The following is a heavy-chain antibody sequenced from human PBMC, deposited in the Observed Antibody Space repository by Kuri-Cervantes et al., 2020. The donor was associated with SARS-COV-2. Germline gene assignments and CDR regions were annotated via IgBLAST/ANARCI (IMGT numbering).Heavy chain of an antibody. J-gene: IGHJ6*03. D-gene: IGHD2-2*01. CDR3: ARGVYCSSTSCPYYYYYMDV. CDR1: GHSISSGYY. Sequence: SETLSHICTVSGHSISSGYYWGWIRQPPGKGLEWIGRIYHSGSTYYNPYLKSRVTISVDTSKNQFSLKLHPVTAADTAVYYCARGVYCSSTSCPYYYYYMDVWGKGTTVTVSS. CDR2: IYHSGST. V-gene: IGHV4-38-2*02.